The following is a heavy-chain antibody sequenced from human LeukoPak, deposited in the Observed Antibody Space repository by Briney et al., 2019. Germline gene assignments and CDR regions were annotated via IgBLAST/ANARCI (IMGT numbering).Heavy chain of an antibody. Sequence: PGGSLRLSCAASGFTFSSSEMHWVRQAPGKGLEWVSAISGSGGSTYYADSVKGRFTISRDNSKNTLYLQMNSLRAEDTAVYYCAKRGYSSSWYFDYWGQGTLVTVSS. CDR1: GFTFSSSE. CDR3: AKRGYSSSWYFDY. D-gene: IGHD6-13*01. V-gene: IGHV3-23*01. CDR2: ISGSGGST. J-gene: IGHJ4*02.